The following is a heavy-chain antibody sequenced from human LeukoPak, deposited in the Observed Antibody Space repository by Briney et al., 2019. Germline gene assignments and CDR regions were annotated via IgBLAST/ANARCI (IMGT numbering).Heavy chain of an antibody. D-gene: IGHD2-8*01. CDR2: ISSSSHT. J-gene: IGHJ4*02. CDR3: AIRMASTYYLLY. V-gene: IGHV3-11*03. CDR1: GFTFGDYY. Sequence: GGSLRLSCAASGFTFGDYYMRWIRQAPGKGLEWVSHISSSSHTYDGDSVQGRCTISRDHGTNSLYPQMRRLRAEDPGMYYCAIRMASTYYLLYWGEGYQVTVSS.